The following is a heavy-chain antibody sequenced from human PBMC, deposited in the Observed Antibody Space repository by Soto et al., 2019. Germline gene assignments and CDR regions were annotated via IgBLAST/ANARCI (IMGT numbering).Heavy chain of an antibody. J-gene: IGHJ4*02. Sequence: GGSLRLSWAAARFDFTSYGMQWLRQAPCKGLEWVAVMSNDGNNQVYADSVGGRCIISRDTSKNTLFLQMTSLRPEDTAVYHCARGFCATRVCYYFFDRWGPGAMVAVSS. V-gene: IGHV3-30*03. D-gene: IGHD2-8*01. CDR3: ARGFCATRVCYYFFDR. CDR2: MSNDGNNQ. CDR1: RFDFTSYG.